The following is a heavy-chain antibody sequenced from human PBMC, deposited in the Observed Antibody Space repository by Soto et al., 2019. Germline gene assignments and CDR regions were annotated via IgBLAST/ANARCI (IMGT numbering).Heavy chain of an antibody. CDR1: GYSFTSYW. D-gene: IGHD3-10*01. CDR2: IYPGDSDT. Sequence: GESLKISCKGSGYSFTSYWIGWVRQMPGKGLEWMGIIYPGDSDTRYSPSLQGQVTISADKSISTAYLQWSSLKASDTAMYYCARQGVGSYYYGSGSSDPYYYYGMDVWGQGTTVTVSS. CDR3: ARQGVGSYYYGSGSSDPYYYYGMDV. J-gene: IGHJ6*02. V-gene: IGHV5-51*01.